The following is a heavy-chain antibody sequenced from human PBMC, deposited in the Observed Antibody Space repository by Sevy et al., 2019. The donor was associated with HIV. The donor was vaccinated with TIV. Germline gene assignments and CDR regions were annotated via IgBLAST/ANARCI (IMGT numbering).Heavy chain of an antibody. CDR1: GFTFTSSA. CDR3: TADRGGGYSERPFDI. D-gene: IGHD5-12*01. Sequence: ASVKVSCKASGFTFTSSAVQWVRQARGQRLEWIGWSVVGSGNTNCAQKFQERVTITRDMSTSTAYMELSSRRSEDTAVYYGTADRGGGYSERPFDIWGQGTMVTVSS. CDR2: SVVGSGNT. J-gene: IGHJ3*02. V-gene: IGHV1-58*01.